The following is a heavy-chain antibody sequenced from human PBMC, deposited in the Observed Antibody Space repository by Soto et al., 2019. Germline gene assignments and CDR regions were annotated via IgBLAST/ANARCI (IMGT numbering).Heavy chain of an antibody. J-gene: IGHJ5*02. CDR3: ARQNSGMGSWFDP. D-gene: IGHD3-10*01. Sequence: QLQLQESGSGLVKPSQTLSLTCVVSGGSISGDGYSWSWIRQPPGKGLEWIGYIYHSGNTYYNLSLKSRVTILVDRSKNRFSLRPSSVTAADTAVYYCARQNSGMGSWFDPWGQGTLVTVSS. CDR2: IYHSGNT. CDR1: GGSISGDGYS. V-gene: IGHV4-30-2*01.